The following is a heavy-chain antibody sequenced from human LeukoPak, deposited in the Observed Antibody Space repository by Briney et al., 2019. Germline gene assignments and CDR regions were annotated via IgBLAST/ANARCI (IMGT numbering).Heavy chain of an antibody. Sequence: ASVKVSCKASGYTFTSYGISWVRQAPGQGLEWMGWISAYNGNTNYAQKLQGRATMTTDTSTSTAYMELRSLRSDDTAVYYCARGPIYDILTGYPKGVVDYWGQGTLVTVSS. CDR3: ARGPIYDILTGYPKGVVDY. J-gene: IGHJ4*02. CDR2: ISAYNGNT. D-gene: IGHD3-9*01. V-gene: IGHV1-18*04. CDR1: GYTFTSYG.